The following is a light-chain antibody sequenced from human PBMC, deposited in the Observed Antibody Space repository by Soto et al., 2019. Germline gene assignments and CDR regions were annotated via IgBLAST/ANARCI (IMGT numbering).Light chain of an antibody. V-gene: IGLV2-23*02. CDR3: CSYAGSSTSLV. Sequence: QSALTQPASGSGSPGQSITISCTGTSSDVGSYNLVSWYQQHPGKAPKLMIYEVSKRPSGVSNRFSGSKSGNTASLTISGLQAEDEADYYCCSYAGSSTSLVFGGGSKLTV. J-gene: IGLJ3*02. CDR1: SSDVGSYNL. CDR2: EVS.